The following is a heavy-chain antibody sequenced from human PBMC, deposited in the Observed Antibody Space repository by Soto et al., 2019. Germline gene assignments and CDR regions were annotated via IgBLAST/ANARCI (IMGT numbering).Heavy chain of an antibody. J-gene: IGHJ4*02. Sequence: EVQLLESGGGLVQPGGSLRLPCAASGFTFSSYAMSWVRQAPGKALECVSAISGSGGSTYYADSVKGRFTISSDNSKNTMYLQMTSLRAEDTAVYYCAKKVVVAADPHPIDYWGQGTLVTVSS. CDR1: GFTFSSYA. D-gene: IGHD2-15*01. CDR3: AKKVVVAADPHPIDY. CDR2: ISGSGGST. V-gene: IGHV3-23*01.